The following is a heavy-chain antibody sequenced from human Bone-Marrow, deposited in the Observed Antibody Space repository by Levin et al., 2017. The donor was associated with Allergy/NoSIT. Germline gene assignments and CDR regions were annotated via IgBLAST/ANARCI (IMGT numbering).Heavy chain of an antibody. J-gene: IGHJ4*02. CDR2: IWNDGGDK. CDR3: ARDIGHCSTGTCYSESHFDY. CDR1: GFTFSTYG. D-gene: IGHD2-15*01. Sequence: LGESLKISCAGSGFTFSTYGIHWVRQAPGKGLEWVALIWNDGGDKYYADSVKGRFTISRDNSKNTVYLQMNSLRAEDTGVYYCARDIGHCSTGTCYSESHFDYWGQGTLVTVSS. V-gene: IGHV3-33*01.